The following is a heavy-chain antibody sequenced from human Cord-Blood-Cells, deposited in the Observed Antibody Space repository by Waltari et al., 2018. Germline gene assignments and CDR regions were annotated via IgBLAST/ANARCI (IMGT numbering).Heavy chain of an antibody. Sequence: VRQAPGKGLEWVAVIWYDGSNKYYADSVKGRFTISRDNSKNTLYLQMNSLRAEDTAVYYCARDLRWELAGGYFDYWGQGTLVTVSS. V-gene: IGHV3-33*01. CDR2: IWYDGSNK. CDR3: ARDLRWELAGGYFDY. D-gene: IGHD1-26*01. J-gene: IGHJ4*02.